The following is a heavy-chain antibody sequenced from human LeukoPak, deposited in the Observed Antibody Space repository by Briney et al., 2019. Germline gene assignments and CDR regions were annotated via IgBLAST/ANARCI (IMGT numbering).Heavy chain of an antibody. Sequence: ASVTVSCKASGYTFTSYYMHWVRQAPGQGLEWMGIINPSGGSTSYAQKFQGRVTMTRDMSTSTVYMELSSLRSEDTAVYYCARVSEYYYDSSGYYDAFDIWGQGTMVTVSS. D-gene: IGHD3-22*01. CDR3: ARVSEYYYDSSGYYDAFDI. CDR2: INPSGGST. V-gene: IGHV1-46*01. J-gene: IGHJ3*02. CDR1: GYTFTSYY.